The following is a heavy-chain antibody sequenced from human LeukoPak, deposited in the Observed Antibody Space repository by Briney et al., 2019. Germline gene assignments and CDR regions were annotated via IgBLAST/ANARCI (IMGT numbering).Heavy chain of an antibody. V-gene: IGHV4-39*01. J-gene: IGHJ4*02. CDR3: VRYSLETHSFDI. D-gene: IGHD1-26*01. CDR2: IHYSGTT. CDR1: GGPISSSGHY. Sequence: SETLSLTCTVSGGPISSSGHYCVWIRQPPGEGLEWIGSIHYSGTTYYDTSLKSRMTMSVDTSKNQFSLKLTSLTAADTAVYYCVRYSLETHSFDIWGQGTLVTVSS.